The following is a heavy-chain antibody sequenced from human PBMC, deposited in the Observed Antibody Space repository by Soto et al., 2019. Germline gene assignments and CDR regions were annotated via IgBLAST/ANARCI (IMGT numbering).Heavy chain of an antibody. D-gene: IGHD6-13*01. V-gene: IGHV3-21*01. CDR2: ISSSSSYI. Sequence: EVQLVESGGGLVKPGGSLRLSCAASGFTFSSYSMNWVRQAPGKGLAWVSSISSSSSYIYYADSVKGRFTISRDNAKNSLYLQMNSLRAEDTAVYYCARELSSWYGSKDWFDPWGQGTLVTVSS. J-gene: IGHJ5*02. CDR1: GFTFSSYS. CDR3: ARELSSWYGSKDWFDP.